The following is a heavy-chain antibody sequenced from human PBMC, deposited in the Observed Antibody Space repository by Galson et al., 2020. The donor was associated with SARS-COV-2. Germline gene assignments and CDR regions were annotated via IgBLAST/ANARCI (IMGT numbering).Heavy chain of an antibody. CDR1: GFSFSKYA. D-gene: IGHD3-10*01. CDR2: IWFDGRNE. CDR3: ATHKNFGSGSYYD. V-gene: IGHV3-33*01. Sequence: GGSLRLSCAASGFSFSKYAMHWVRQAPCKGLEWVAVIWFDGRNENYADSVKGRFTISRDNSNNTLYLQMNNLRAEDTAVYYCATHKNFGSGSYYDWGQGTLVTVSS. J-gene: IGHJ4*02.